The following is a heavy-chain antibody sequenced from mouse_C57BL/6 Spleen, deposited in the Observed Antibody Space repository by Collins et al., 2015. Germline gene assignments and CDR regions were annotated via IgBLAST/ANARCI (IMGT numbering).Heavy chain of an antibody. CDR3: ARDMDYYYAMDY. CDR1: GFTFIDYY. Sequence: EVKLVESGGGLVQPGGSLRLSCATSGFTFIDYYMSWVRQPPGKALEWLGFIRNKANGYTTEYSASVKGRFTISRDNSQSILYLQMNTLRAEDSATYYCARDMDYYYAMDYWGQGTSVTVSS. J-gene: IGHJ4*01. V-gene: IGHV7-3*02. CDR2: IRNKANGYTT.